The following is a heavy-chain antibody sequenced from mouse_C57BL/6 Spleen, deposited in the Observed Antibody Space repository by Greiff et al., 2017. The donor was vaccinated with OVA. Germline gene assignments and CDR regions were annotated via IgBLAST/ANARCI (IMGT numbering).Heavy chain of an antibody. CDR1: GYTFTSYD. CDR2: IYPRDGST. V-gene: IGHV1-85*01. J-gene: IGHJ1*03. Sequence: VQLQQSGPELVKPGASVKLSCKASGYTFTSYDINWVKQRPGQGLEWIGWIYPRDGSTKYNEKFKGKATLTVDTSSSTAYMELHSLTSEDSAVYFCARRYYGSSRYFDGWGTGTTVTVSS. D-gene: IGHD1-1*01. CDR3: ARRYYGSSRYFDG.